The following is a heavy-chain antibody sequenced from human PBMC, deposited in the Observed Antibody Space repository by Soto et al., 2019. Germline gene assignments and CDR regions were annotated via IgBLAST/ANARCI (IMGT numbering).Heavy chain of an antibody. V-gene: IGHV4-39*01. D-gene: IGHD3-22*01. CDR1: GGSISSSSYY. CDR2: IYYSGST. Sequence: SETLSLTCTVSGGSISSSSYYWGWIRQPPGKGLEWIGSIYYSGSTYYNPSLKSRVTISVDTSKNQFSLKLSPVTAADTAVYYFSMSVVISTSTDYWGQATLVTV. CDR3: SMSVVISTSTDY. J-gene: IGHJ4*02.